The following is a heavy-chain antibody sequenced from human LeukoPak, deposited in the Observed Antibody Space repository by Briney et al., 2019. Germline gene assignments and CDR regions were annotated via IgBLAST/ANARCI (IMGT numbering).Heavy chain of an antibody. CDR1: GYTFTSYG. V-gene: IGHV1-18*01. D-gene: IGHD3-22*01. J-gene: IGHJ4*02. Sequence: ASVKVSCKASGYTFTSYGISWVRQAPGQGLEWMGWISAYNGNTKYAQKLQGRVTMTTDTSTSTAYMELRSLRSDDTAVYYCARGNGYYDSSGYYFFDYWGQGTLVTVSS. CDR2: ISAYNGNT. CDR3: ARGNGYYDSSGYYFFDY.